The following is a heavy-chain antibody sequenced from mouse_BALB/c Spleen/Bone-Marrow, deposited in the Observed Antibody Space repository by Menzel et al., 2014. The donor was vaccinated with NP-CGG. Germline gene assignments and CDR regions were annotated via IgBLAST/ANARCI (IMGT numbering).Heavy chain of an antibody. D-gene: IGHD2-1*01. Sequence: VQRVESGAELVKPGASVKLSCKASGYTFTSYYMYWVKQRPGQGLEWIGEINPSNGGTNFNEKFKSKATLTVDKSSSTAYMQLSSLTSEDSAAYYCTRSYYGNYFDVWGAGTTVTVSS. V-gene: IGHV1S81*02. CDR1: GYTFTSYY. J-gene: IGHJ1*01. CDR2: INPSNGGT. CDR3: TRSYYGNYFDV.